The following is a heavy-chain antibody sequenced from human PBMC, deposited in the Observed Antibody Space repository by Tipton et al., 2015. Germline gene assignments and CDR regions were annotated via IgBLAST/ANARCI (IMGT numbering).Heavy chain of an antibody. CDR3: ARDLGFGESLDAFDI. V-gene: IGHV4-59*01. Sequence: TLSLTCTVSGDSISSYYWSWIRQPPGKGLEWIGYIYYSGSTNYNPSLKSRVTISVDTSKNQFSLKLSSVTAADTAVYFCARDLGFGESLDAFDIWGQGTMVTFSS. CDR1: GDSISSYY. D-gene: IGHD3-10*01. CDR2: IYYSGST. J-gene: IGHJ3*02.